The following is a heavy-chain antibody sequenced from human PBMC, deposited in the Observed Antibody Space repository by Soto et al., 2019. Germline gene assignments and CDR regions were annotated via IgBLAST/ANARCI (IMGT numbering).Heavy chain of an antibody. CDR2: IYYSGST. CDR3: ARETYSSSPDY. CDR1: GGSISSYY. D-gene: IGHD6-19*01. V-gene: IGHV4-59*01. J-gene: IGHJ4*02. Sequence: KASETLSLTCTVSGGSISSYYWSWIRQPPGKGLEWIGYIYYSGSTNYNPSLKSRVTISVDTSKNQFSLKLSSVTAADTAVYYCARETYSSSPDYWGQGTLVTVSS.